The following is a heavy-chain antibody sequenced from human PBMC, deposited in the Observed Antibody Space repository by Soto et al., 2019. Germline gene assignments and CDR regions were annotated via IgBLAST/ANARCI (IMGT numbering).Heavy chain of an antibody. Sequence: PSETLSLTCAVSGASVSGQYWSWVRQPPGKGLEWVGEIIPTGSTTYNPSLKSRLSFSLDTSNNHFSLNLSSVSVADTAVYYCARGGITMAWNYYYYGMDVWGQGTTVTVS. CDR3: ARGGITMAWNYYYYGMDV. CDR1: GASVSGQY. D-gene: IGHD3-10*01. V-gene: IGHV4-34*01. J-gene: IGHJ6*02. CDR2: IIPTGST.